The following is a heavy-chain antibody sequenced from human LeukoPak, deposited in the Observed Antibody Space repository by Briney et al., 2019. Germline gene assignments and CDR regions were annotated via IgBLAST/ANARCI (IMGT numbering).Heavy chain of an antibody. D-gene: IGHD2-2*01. Sequence: GGSLRLSCAASGFTFDNYAMHWVRQAPGKGLEWVSGISWNSGSIGYADSVEGRFTISRDNAKNSLYLQMNSLRAEDTALYYCAKGRDKYQLLSKNWFDPWGQGTLVTVSS. V-gene: IGHV3-9*01. CDR3: AKGRDKYQLLSKNWFDP. CDR1: GFTFDNYA. J-gene: IGHJ5*02. CDR2: ISWNSGSI.